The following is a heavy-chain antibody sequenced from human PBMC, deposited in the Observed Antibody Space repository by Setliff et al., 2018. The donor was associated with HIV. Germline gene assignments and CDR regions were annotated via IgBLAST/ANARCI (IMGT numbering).Heavy chain of an antibody. CDR3: ARGRFVGFDY. CDR2: IYTSGST. CDR1: GGSISSSGPSYY. D-gene: IGHD3-16*02. J-gene: IGHJ4*02. Sequence: SETLSLTCTVSGGSISSSGPSYYWSWVRQPAGRGLEWIGRIYTSGSTNYNPSLKSRVTMSVDTSKNQFSLNLTSVTAADTAVYYCARGRFVGFDYWGQGTLVTVSS. V-gene: IGHV4-61*02.